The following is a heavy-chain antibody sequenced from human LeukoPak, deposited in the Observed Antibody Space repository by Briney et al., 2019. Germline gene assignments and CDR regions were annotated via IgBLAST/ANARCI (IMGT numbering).Heavy chain of an antibody. CDR1: HRSISSYY. J-gene: IGHJ4*02. CDR2: IYYSGST. Sequence: SETLSLTCTVSHRSISSYYWSWIRQPPGKGLEWIGYIYYSGSTNYNPSLKSRVTISVDTSKNQFSLKLSSVTAADTPVYYCARQVKTYYGSGSFDYWGQGTLVTVSS. V-gene: IGHV4-59*08. CDR3: ARQVKTYYGSGSFDY. D-gene: IGHD3-10*01.